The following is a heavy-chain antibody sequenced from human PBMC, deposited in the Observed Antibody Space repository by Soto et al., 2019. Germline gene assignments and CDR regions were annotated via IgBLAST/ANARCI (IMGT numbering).Heavy chain of an antibody. CDR1: GYTLSNYG. Sequence: ASVKVSCKASGYTLSNYGISWVRQAPGQGLEWMGWSSTYNGNTKYAKKFQGRVTMTTDTSTSTAYMELRSLRSDDTAVYYCVRDHHDFSSDYHYYHMDVWGKGTTVTV. D-gene: IGHD3-3*01. CDR2: SSTYNGNT. J-gene: IGHJ6*03. CDR3: VRDHHDFSSDYHYYHMDV. V-gene: IGHV1-18*01.